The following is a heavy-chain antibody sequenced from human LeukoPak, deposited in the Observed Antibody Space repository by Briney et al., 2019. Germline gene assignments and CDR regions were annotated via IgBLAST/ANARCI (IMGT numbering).Heavy chain of an antibody. CDR1: GFTFSSFG. D-gene: IGHD2-2*01. CDR3: ARDGRRNCSTLNCYIFSN. J-gene: IGHJ4*02. V-gene: IGHV3-30*02. Sequence: GGSLRLSCAASGFTFSSFGIHWVRQAPGKGLEWVTFIRYDGNNINYADSVKGRFTISRDNSNNTMHLQMNSLRGEDTAVYYCARDGRRNCSTLNCYIFSNWGQGTLVTVSS. CDR2: IRYDGNNI.